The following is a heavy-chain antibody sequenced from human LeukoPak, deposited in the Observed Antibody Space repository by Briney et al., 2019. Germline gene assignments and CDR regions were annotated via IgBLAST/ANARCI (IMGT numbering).Heavy chain of an antibody. CDR1: GYSISSGYY. CDR3: ARRSDGSGGDY. J-gene: IGHJ4*02. Sequence: SETLSLTCAVSGYSISSGYYWGWIRQPPGKGLEWIGSIYHSGSTYYNPSLKSRVTISVDTSKNQFSLKLSSVTAADTAVYYCARRSDGSGGDYWGQGTLATVSS. CDR2: IYHSGST. V-gene: IGHV4-38-2*01. D-gene: IGHD3-10*01.